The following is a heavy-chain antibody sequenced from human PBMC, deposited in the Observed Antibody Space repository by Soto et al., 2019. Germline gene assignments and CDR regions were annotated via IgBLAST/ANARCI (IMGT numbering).Heavy chain of an antibody. J-gene: IGHJ4*02. V-gene: IGHV1-3*01. D-gene: IGHD6-19*01. CDR3: ACFEMAGTYVDY. CDR2: INAGNGNT. CDR1: GYTFTSYA. Sequence: QVQLVQSGAEVKKPGASVKVSCKASGYTFTSYAMHWVRQAPGQRLEWMGWINAGNGNTKYSQKCQGRVTITRDTSASTANMERSSLRSEDTAVYYCACFEMAGTYVDYWGQGTLVTVSS.